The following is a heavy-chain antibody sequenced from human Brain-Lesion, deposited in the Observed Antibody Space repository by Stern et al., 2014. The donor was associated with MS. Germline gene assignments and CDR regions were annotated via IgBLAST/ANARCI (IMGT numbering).Heavy chain of an antibody. CDR2: INPNTGGT. Sequence: QVQLVESGAEVKKPGASVKVYCKTSGYIFTGYYIHWVRKAPGQGLEWMAWINPNTGGTKYAQKFQGRVTMSRDTSISTAYVELSSLTSDDTAVYYCARDQRGITIFGVVTDYYYLGMDVWGQGTTVTVSS. D-gene: IGHD3-3*01. CDR1: GYIFTGYY. V-gene: IGHV1-2*02. J-gene: IGHJ6*02. CDR3: ARDQRGITIFGVVTDYYYLGMDV.